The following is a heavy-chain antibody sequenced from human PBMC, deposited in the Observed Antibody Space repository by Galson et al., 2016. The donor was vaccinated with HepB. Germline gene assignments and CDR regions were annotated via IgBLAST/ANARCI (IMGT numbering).Heavy chain of an antibody. CDR2: VYYSGTT. CDR1: GGSISRSGYY. J-gene: IGHJ4*02. CDR3: ATIRNYRVDY. V-gene: IGHV4-39*01. Sequence: SETLSLTCAVSGGSISRSGYYWGWIRQPPGKGLEWIGTVYYSGTTNYTPSLKNRVTISMDTSKNQFSLRLSSVTAADTAVYCCATIRNYRVDYWGQGTLVTVSS. D-gene: IGHD1-7*01.